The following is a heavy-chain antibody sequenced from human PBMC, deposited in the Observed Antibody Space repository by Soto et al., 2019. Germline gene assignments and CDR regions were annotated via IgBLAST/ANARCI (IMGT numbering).Heavy chain of an antibody. D-gene: IGHD1-1*01. Sequence: GGSLRLSCAASGFTLIDYYMSWIRQAPGKGLEWVSYISSSSSYTNYADSVKGRFTISRDNAKNSLYLQMNSLRAEDTAVYYCARDAPVHRPPPYYFDYWGQGTLVTVSS. CDR2: ISSSSSYT. CDR1: GFTLIDYY. J-gene: IGHJ4*02. V-gene: IGHV3-11*06. CDR3: ARDAPVHRPPPYYFDY.